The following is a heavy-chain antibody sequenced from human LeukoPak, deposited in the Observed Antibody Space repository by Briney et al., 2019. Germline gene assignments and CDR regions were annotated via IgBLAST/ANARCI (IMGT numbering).Heavy chain of an antibody. CDR2: ISAYNGNT. Sequence: ASVKVSCKASGYTFTSYGISWVRQAPGQGLEWMGWISAYNGNTNYAQKLQGRVTMTTDTSTSTAYMELRSLRSDDTAVYYCARTPMIVVVMGYFDYWGQGTLVTVSS. J-gene: IGHJ4*02. CDR1: GYTFTSYG. CDR3: ARTPMIVVVMGYFDY. D-gene: IGHD3-22*01. V-gene: IGHV1-18*01.